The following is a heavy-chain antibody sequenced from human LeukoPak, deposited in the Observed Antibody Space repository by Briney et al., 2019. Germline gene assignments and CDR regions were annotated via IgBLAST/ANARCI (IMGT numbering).Heavy chain of an antibody. D-gene: IGHD3-16*01. CDR3: ARAGGARTHFDY. CDR1: GFTLRYG. J-gene: IGHJ4*02. Sequence: GGSLRLSCAASGFTLRYGMSWVRQAPGRGLEWVSAVSGSGGSTDYADSVKGRFTISRDNSKNTLYLQMNSLRAEDTAVYYCARAGGARTHFDYWGQGTLVTVSS. CDR2: VSGSGGST. V-gene: IGHV3-23*01.